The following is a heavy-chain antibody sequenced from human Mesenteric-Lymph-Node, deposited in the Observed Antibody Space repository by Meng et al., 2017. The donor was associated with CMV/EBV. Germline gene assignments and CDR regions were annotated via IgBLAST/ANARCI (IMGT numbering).Heavy chain of an antibody. CDR3: ARGYNNNWYYFDY. CDR1: GGSISPYY. V-gene: IGHV4-59*01. D-gene: IGHD1-1*01. J-gene: IGHJ4*02. CDR2: IWYRGTT. Sequence: SETLSLTCTVSGGSISPYYWSWIRQPPGKGLEWIGYIWYRGTTDYNPSLKSRVTIPLDTSKSQFSLKVSSVTAADTAIYYCARGYNNNWYYFDYWGQGTPVTVSS.